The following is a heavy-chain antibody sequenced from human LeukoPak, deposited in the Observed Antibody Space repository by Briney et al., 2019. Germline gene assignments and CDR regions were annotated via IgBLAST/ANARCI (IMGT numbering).Heavy chain of an antibody. D-gene: IGHD3-10*01. CDR3: ARTSTYDSGSYDSDH. Sequence: AGGSLRLSCAASGFPFSSFAMHWVRQAPGKGLEWVAFISHDGSTKHSAASLRGRFTISRDNSKDSLYLQMNSLRLEDTAVYYCARTSTYDSGSYDSDHWGQGTLVIVSS. J-gene: IGHJ4*02. CDR1: GFPFSSFA. CDR2: ISHDGSTK. V-gene: IGHV3-30-3*01.